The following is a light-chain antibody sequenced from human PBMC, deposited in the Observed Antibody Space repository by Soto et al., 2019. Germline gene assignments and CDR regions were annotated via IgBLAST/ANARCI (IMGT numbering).Light chain of an antibody. Sequence: QSVVTQAPSVSGTPGQRVTISCTGTSSDVGGYNYVSWYQQHPGKAPKLMIYEVSKRPSGVPDRFSGSKSGNTASLTVSGLQAEDEADYYCSSYAGSNNPVFGGGTKLTVL. J-gene: IGLJ3*02. CDR3: SSYAGSNNPV. V-gene: IGLV2-8*01. CDR1: SSDVGGYNY. CDR2: EVS.